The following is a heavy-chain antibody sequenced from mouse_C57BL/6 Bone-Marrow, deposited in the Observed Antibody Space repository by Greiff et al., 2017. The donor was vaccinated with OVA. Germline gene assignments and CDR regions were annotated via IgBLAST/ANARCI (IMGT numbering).Heavy chain of an antibody. CDR2: IDPNSGGT. Sequence: VQLRQPGAELVKPGASVKLSCKASGYTFTSYWMHWVKQRPGRGLEWIGRIDPNSGGTKYNEKFKSKATLTVDKPSSTAYMQLSSLTSEDSAVYYCARHYGSSSYYFDYWGQGTTLTVSS. D-gene: IGHD1-1*01. J-gene: IGHJ2*01. V-gene: IGHV1-72*01. CDR1: GYTFTSYW. CDR3: ARHYGSSSYYFDY.